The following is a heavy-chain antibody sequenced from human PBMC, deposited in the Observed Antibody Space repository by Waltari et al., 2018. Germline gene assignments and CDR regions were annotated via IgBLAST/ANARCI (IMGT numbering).Heavy chain of an antibody. Sequence: QVQLLQSGPGLVKSSQTLSLTCAISGDSVPTNSAAWIWIRQSPSRGPEWLGRTYYRSKWFNEYALSLKSRITINPDSSKNQLSLQLNSVSPEDSAVYYCAREKSSTFDSWGQGTLVIVSS. CDR2: TYYRSKWFN. CDR3: AREKSSTFDS. CDR1: GDSVPTNSAA. V-gene: IGHV6-1*01. D-gene: IGHD6-13*01. J-gene: IGHJ4*02.